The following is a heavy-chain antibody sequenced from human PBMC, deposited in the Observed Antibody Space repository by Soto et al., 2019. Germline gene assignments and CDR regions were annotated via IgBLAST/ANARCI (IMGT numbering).Heavy chain of an antibody. D-gene: IGHD2-21*02. CDR1: GGSISSYH. CDR3: VREDDGGDRDYYGLDV. J-gene: IGHJ6*02. V-gene: IGHV4-30-4*01. CDR2: IHYSGSV. Sequence: PSETLSLTCTVSGGSISSYHWTWIRQPPGKGLEWIGYIHYSGSVYYNPSLQSRLSMSVDTSKNLFSLKLASVTAADTAVYFCVREDDGGDRDYYGLDVWGQGTTVTVSS.